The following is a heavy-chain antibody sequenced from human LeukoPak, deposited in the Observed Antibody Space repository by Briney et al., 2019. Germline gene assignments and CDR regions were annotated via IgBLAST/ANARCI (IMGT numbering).Heavy chain of an antibody. CDR3: ARDGITMVRGVMAYFDY. CDR2: IYSGGST. D-gene: IGHD3-10*01. J-gene: IGHJ4*02. Sequence: PGGSLRLSCAVSGFTFSSYSMNWVRQAPGKGLEWVSVIYSGGSTYYADSVKGRFTISRDNSKNTLYLQMNSLRAEDTAVYYCARDGITMVRGVMAYFDYWGQGTLVTVSS. CDR1: GFTFSSYS. V-gene: IGHV3-66*01.